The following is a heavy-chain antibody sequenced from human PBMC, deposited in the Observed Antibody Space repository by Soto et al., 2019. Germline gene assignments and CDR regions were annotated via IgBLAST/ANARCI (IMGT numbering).Heavy chain of an antibody. CDR1: GFTFSSYS. CDR3: ARDNWYVDHTGFDY. V-gene: IGHV3-48*02. D-gene: IGHD1-20*01. J-gene: IGHJ4*02. Sequence: PGGSLRLSCAASGFTFSSYSMNWVRQAPGEGLEWVSYISSSSSTIYYADSVKGRFTISRDNAKNSLYLQMNSLRDEDTAVYYCARDNWYVDHTGFDYWGQGTLVTVSS. CDR2: ISSSSSTI.